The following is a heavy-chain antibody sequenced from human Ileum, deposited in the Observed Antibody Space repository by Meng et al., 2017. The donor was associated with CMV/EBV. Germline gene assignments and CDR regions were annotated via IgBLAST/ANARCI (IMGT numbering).Heavy chain of an antibody. CDR2: INSDGSKT. D-gene: IGHD3-16*01. V-gene: IGHV3-74*03. Sequence: SCAASGSTFSNYWMNWVRQAPGKGLVWVSGINSDGSKTTSADSVRGRFTISRDNAKNTLYLQMNSLRAEDSAVYYCVRDKSYVLDVWGQGTLVTVSS. CDR3: VRDKSYVLDV. J-gene: IGHJ4*02. CDR1: GSTFSNYW.